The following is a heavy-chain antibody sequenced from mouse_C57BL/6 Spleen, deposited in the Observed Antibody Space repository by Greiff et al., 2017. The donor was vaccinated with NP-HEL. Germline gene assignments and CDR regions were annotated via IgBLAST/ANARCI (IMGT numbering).Heavy chain of an antibody. CDR1: GYTFTSYW. V-gene: IGHV1-69*01. CDR3: ARDYGSSSVAY. CDR2: IDPSDSYT. D-gene: IGHD1-1*01. J-gene: IGHJ3*01. Sequence: VQLQQSGAELVMPGASVKLSCKASGYTFTSYWMHWVKQRPGQGLEWIGEIDPSDSYTNYNQKFKGKSTLTVDKSSSTAYMQLSSRTSEDSAVYYCARDYGSSSVAYWGQGTLVTVSA.